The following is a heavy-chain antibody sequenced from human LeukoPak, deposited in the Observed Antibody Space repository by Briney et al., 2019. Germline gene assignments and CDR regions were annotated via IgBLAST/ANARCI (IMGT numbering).Heavy chain of an antibody. CDR3: ARGGGLDV. CDR1: GFTFSSYW. J-gene: IGHJ6*02. D-gene: IGHD3-16*01. V-gene: IGHV3-7*03. Sequence: GGSLRLSCAASGFTFSSYWMNWGRQAPGKGLEWVASINHNGNVNYYVDSVKGRFTISRDNAKNSLYLQMSNLRAEDTAVYFCARGGGLDVWGQGATVTVSS. CDR2: INHNGNVN.